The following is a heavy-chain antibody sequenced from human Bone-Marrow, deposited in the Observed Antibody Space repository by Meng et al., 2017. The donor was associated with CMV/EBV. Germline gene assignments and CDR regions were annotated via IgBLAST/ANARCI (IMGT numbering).Heavy chain of an antibody. J-gene: IGHJ4*02. CDR2: ISPSGDTT. CDR3: ARQFIETSTSSFDY. D-gene: IGHD2-2*01. V-gene: IGHV1-46*01. CDR1: GYTFISYY. Sequence: ASVKVSCKSSGYTFISYYIHWVRQAPGQGLEWMGLISPSGDTTIYAQKFQGRVTMTGDTSTSTMYMDLRSLGSEDTAIYYCARQFIETSTSSFDYWGQGTRVTGSS.